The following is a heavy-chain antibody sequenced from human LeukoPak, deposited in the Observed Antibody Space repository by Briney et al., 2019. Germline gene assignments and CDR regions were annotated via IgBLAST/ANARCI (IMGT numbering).Heavy chain of an antibody. D-gene: IGHD2-2*02. CDR3: AKDGYCSSTSCYTPLVVDY. Sequence: PGGSLRLSCAASGFTFSSYAMGWVRQAPGKGLEWVSAISGSGGSTYYADSVKGRFTISRDNSKNTLYLQMNSLRAEDTAVYYCAKDGYCSSTSCYTPLVVDYWGQGTLVTVSS. J-gene: IGHJ4*02. CDR1: GFTFSSYA. CDR2: ISGSGGST. V-gene: IGHV3-23*01.